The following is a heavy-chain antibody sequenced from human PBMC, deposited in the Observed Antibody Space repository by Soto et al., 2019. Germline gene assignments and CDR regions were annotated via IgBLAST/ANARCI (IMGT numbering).Heavy chain of an antibody. Sequence: SETLSLTCTVSGGSVSSGSYYWIWIRHPPGKGLEWIGYIYYSGSTNYNPSLKSRVTISVDTSKNQFSLKLSSVTAADTAVYYCARDYSGYCSGGSCYSGDWFDPWGQGTLVTVSS. CDR2: IYYSGST. CDR3: ARDYSGYCSGGSCYSGDWFDP. D-gene: IGHD2-15*01. V-gene: IGHV4-61*01. J-gene: IGHJ5*02. CDR1: GGSVSSGSYY.